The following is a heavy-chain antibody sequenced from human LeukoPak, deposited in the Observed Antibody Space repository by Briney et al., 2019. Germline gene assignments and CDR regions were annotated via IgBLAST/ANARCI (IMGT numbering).Heavy chain of an antibody. Sequence: GGSLRLSCAASGFTFSSYCMSWVRQAPGKGLEWVANIKQDGSEKYYVDSVKGRFTISRDNAKNSLYLQMNSLRAEDTALYYCAKANIRVYSGSYGGAFDIWGQGTMVTVSS. CDR3: AKANIRVYSGSYGGAFDI. CDR2: IKQDGSEK. J-gene: IGHJ3*02. V-gene: IGHV3-7*03. D-gene: IGHD1-26*01. CDR1: GFTFSSYC.